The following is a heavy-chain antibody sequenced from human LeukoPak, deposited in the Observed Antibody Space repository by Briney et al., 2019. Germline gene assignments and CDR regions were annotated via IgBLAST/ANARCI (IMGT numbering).Heavy chain of an antibody. V-gene: IGHV4-39*07. CDR3: AKLTYYDILTGYYKAFDI. Sequence: SETLSLTCTVSGGSISSSSYYWGWIRQPPGKGLEWIGEINHSGSTNYNPSLKSRVTISVDTSKNQFSLKLSSVTAADTAVYYCAKLTYYDILTGYYKAFDIWGQGTMVTVSS. D-gene: IGHD3-9*01. CDR2: INHSGST. J-gene: IGHJ3*02. CDR1: GGSISSSSYY.